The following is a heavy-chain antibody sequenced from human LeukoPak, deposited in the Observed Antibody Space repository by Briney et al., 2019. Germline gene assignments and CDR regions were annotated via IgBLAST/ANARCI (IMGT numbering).Heavy chain of an antibody. Sequence: PSETLSLTCTVSGGSISSYYWSWIRQPPGKGLEWIGYIYYSGSTNYNPSLKSRVAISVDTSKNQFSLKLSSVTAADTAVYYCAREPYESGFDYWGQGTLVTVSS. V-gene: IGHV4-59*01. D-gene: IGHD3-3*01. J-gene: IGHJ4*02. CDR2: IYYSGST. CDR1: GGSISSYY. CDR3: AREPYESGFDY.